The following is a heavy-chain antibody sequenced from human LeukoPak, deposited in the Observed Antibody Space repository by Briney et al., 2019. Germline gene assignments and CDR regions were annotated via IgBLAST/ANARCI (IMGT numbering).Heavy chain of an antibody. CDR1: GFTFSAYG. J-gene: IGHJ4*02. D-gene: IGHD3-10*01. Sequence: GSLRLSCATSGFTFSAYGMDWVRQAPGKGLEWISHISSSSSSIHYADSVRGRITISRDNAKNSLYLQVNSLRAEDTAVYFCARDRDGFYFDYWGQGTLVTVSS. V-gene: IGHV3-48*01. CDR3: ARDRDGFYFDY. CDR2: ISSSSSSI.